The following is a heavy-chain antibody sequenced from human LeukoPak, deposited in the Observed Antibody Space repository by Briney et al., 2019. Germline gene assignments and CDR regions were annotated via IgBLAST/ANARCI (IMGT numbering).Heavy chain of an antibody. V-gene: IGHV4-34*01. CDR3: ARADSSSWYHSPYYYYGMDV. CDR2: INHSGST. CDR1: GGSFSGYY. J-gene: IGHJ6*02. Sequence: PSETLSLTCAVYGGSFSGYYWSWIRQPPGKGLEWIGEINHSGSTNYNPSLKSRVTISVDTSKNQFSLKLSSVTAADTAVYYCARADSSSWYHSPYYYYGMDVWDQGTTVIVSS. D-gene: IGHD6-13*01.